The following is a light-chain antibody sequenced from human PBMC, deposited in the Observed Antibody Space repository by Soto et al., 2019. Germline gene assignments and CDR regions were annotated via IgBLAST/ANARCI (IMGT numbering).Light chain of an antibody. CDR1: TGTVTSGHY. J-gene: IGLJ7*02. Sequence: QTVVTQEPSLTVSPGGTVTLTCGSSTGTVTSGHYPYWFHQKPGQAPRTLVYNTSDKHSWTPARFSGSLLGGKAALTLSGAQPEDEADFYCLLSYSGARVFGGGTQLTAL. CDR3: LLSYSGARV. CDR2: NTS. V-gene: IGLV7-46*01.